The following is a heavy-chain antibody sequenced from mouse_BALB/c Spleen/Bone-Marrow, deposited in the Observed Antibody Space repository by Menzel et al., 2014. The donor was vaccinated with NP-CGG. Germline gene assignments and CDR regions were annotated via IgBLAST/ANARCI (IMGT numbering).Heavy chain of an antibody. CDR2: INPSNGGT. CDR3: TRSRRAMDY. D-gene: IGHD2-12*01. CDR1: GYTFSSDY. V-gene: IGHV1S81*02. Sequence: VQLQQSGAELVKPGASVKLSCKASGYTFSSDYMYWVKQRPGQGLEWIGEINPSNGGTNFNEKFKSKATLTVDKSSSTAYMQLSSLTSYDSAVYYCTRSRRAMDYWGQGTSVTVSS. J-gene: IGHJ4*01.